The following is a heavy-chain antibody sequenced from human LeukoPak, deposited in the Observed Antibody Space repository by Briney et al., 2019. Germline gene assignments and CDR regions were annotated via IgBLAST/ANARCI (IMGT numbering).Heavy chain of an antibody. V-gene: IGHV4-34*01. Sequence: PSETLSLTCAVYGGSFSGYYWSWIRQPPGKGLEWIGEINHSGSTNYNPSLKSRVTISVDTSRNQFSLKLSSVTAADTAVYYCARGRSGYSSSWYVSVYIDYWGQGTLVTVSS. D-gene: IGHD6-13*01. J-gene: IGHJ4*02. CDR1: GGSFSGYY. CDR3: ARGRSGYSSSWYVSVYIDY. CDR2: INHSGST.